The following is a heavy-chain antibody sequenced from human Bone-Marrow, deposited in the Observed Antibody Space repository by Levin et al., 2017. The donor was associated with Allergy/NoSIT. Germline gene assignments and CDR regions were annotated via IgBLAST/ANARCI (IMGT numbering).Heavy chain of an antibody. J-gene: IGHJ3*02. CDR2: ISSSSSYI. V-gene: IGHV3-21*01. Sequence: GGSLRLSCAASGFTFSSYSMNWVRQAPGKGLEWVSSISSSSSYIYYADSVKGRFTISRDNAKNSLYLQMNSLRAEDTAVYYCARVSDYYDSSGHRYDAFDIWGQGTMVTVSS. CDR1: GFTFSSYS. CDR3: ARVSDYYDSSGHRYDAFDI. D-gene: IGHD3-22*01.